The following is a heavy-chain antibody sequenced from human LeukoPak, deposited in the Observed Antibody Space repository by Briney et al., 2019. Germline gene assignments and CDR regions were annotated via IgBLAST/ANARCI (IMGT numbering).Heavy chain of an antibody. D-gene: IGHD5-18*01. CDR3: AKDLGYSPAPDY. Sequence: GGSLRLSCAASGFIVSDHYMGWVRQAPGKGLEWVAVISYDGSNKYYADSVKGRFTISRDNSKNTLYLQMNSLRAEDTAVYYCAKDLGYSPAPDYWGQGTLVTVSS. V-gene: IGHV3-30*18. CDR2: ISYDGSNK. CDR1: GFIVSDHY. J-gene: IGHJ4*02.